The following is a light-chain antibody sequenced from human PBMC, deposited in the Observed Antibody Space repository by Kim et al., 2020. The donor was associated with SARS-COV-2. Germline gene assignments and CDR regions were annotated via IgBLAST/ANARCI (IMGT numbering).Light chain of an antibody. CDR1: KLGDKY. CDR3: QAWDSSTVV. Sequence: SGSPGQRASITGSGDKLGDKYACWYQQKPGQSPVLVIYQDSKRPSGIPERFSGSNSGNTATLTISGTQAMDEADYYCQAWDSSTVVFGGGTQLTVL. V-gene: IGLV3-1*01. CDR2: QDS. J-gene: IGLJ2*01.